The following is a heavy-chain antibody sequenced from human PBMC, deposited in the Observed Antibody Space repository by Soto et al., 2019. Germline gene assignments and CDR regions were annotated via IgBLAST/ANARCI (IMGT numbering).Heavy chain of an antibody. D-gene: IGHD6-13*01. CDR1: GYTFTSYF. CDR2: INPSGGSA. CDR3: ARSYTNSWYFFDY. J-gene: IGHJ4*02. Sequence: ASVKVSCKASGYTFTSYFIHWVRQAPGQGLEWMGIINPSGGSASYAQKFQGRLTMARDTSTSTVYMELSSLRSEDTAVYYCARSYTNSWYFFDYWGQGTPVTVSS. V-gene: IGHV1-46*01.